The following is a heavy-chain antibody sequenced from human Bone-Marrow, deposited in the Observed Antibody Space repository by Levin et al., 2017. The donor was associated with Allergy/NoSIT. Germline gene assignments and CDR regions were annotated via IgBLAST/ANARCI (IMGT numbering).Heavy chain of an antibody. CDR3: ARVTGYTTGWFNQLDS. J-gene: IGHJ5*01. V-gene: IGHV6-1*01. Sequence: SQTLSLTCAISGDSVSNSNAAWNWIRHSPSRGLEWLGRTYYRSKWSSDYAVSVESRMTINPDTSKNQFSLQLNSVTPDDTAVYYCARVTGYTTGWFNQLDSWGQGTLVTVSS. CDR1: GDSVSNSNAA. D-gene: IGHD3-16*02. CDR2: TYYRSKWSS.